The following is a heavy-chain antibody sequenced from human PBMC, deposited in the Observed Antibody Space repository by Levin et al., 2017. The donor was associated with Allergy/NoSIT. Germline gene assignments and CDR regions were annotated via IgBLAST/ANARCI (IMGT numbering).Heavy chain of an antibody. D-gene: IGHD1-7*01. J-gene: IGHJ5*02. V-gene: IGHV4-38-2*01. CDR1: GYSISSGYY. CDR2: IYHSGST. CDR3: ARGVGSTEINS. Sequence: SQTLSLTCAVSGYSISSGYYWGWIRQPPGKGLEWIGSIYHSGSTQYNPSLKSRLTISVDTSKNQFSLKLSSVTAADTAVYYCARGVGSTEINSWGQGTLVTVSS.